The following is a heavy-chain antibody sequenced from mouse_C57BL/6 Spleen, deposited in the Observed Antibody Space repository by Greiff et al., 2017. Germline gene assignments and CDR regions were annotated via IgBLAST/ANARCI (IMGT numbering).Heavy chain of an antibody. CDR2: IDPSDSET. J-gene: IGHJ1*03. Sequence: VQLQQSGAELVRPGSSVKLSCKASGYTFTRYWMHLVKQRPIQGLEWIGNIDPSDSETHYNQKFKDKATLTVDKSSSTAYMQLSSLTSEDSAVYYCARGGVIQGYFDVWGTGTTVTVSS. CDR1: GYTFTRYW. V-gene: IGHV1-52*01. D-gene: IGHD1-1*01. CDR3: ARGGVIQGYFDV.